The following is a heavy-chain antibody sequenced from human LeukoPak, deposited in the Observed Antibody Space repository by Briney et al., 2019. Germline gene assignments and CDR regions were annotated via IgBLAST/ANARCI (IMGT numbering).Heavy chain of an antibody. Sequence: PSETLSLTCTVSGGSIRSANHHWGWIRQPPGKGREYIGLIYYTGNTYFNPSLRSRVTISVDTSKNQFSLKLTSVTAADTAVYSCARYLYDRGSHYRGRYFDSWGQGTLVAVSS. CDR1: GGSIRSANHH. D-gene: IGHD3-22*01. CDR2: IYYTGNT. J-gene: IGHJ4*02. CDR3: ARYLYDRGSHYRGRYFDS. V-gene: IGHV4-39*01.